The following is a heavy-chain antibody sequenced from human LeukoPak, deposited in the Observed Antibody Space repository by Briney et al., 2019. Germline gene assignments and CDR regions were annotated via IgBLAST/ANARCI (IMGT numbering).Heavy chain of an antibody. V-gene: IGHV5-51*01. J-gene: IGHJ3*02. Sequence: GESLKISCKGSGYSFTSYWIGWVRQMPGKGLEWMGIIYPGDSDTRYSPSFQGQVTISADKSISTAYLQWSSLKASDTAMYYCARQPLGEHGEGAFDIWGQGTMVTVSS. CDR2: IYPGDSDT. D-gene: IGHD3-16*01. CDR1: GYSFTSYW. CDR3: ARQPLGEHGEGAFDI.